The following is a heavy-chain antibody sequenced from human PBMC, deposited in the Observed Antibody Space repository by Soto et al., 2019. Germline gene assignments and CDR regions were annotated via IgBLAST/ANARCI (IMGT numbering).Heavy chain of an antibody. CDR2: FYYSGST. D-gene: IGHD6-19*01. Sequence: SETLSLTCTVSCGSVSSSTYYWGWIRQPPGKGLEWIGSFYYSGSTYYNPSLTSRGTISVDTSKNQFSLKLSSVTAADTAVYYCARRGIAVALYSWGQGTLVTVSS. V-gene: IGHV4-39*01. CDR1: CGSVSSSTYY. J-gene: IGHJ4*02. CDR3: ARRGIAVALYS.